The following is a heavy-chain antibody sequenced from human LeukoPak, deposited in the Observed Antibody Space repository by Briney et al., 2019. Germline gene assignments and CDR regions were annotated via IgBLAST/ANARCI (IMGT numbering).Heavy chain of an antibody. Sequence: GGSLRLSCAASGFPFSIHAMTWVRQAPGKGLEWVSGIGGSGGITYCANSVKGRFTISRDNSKNTLYLQMNSLRAEDTALYYCTRAGGYCSSSSCHTWAFDVWGQGTMVIVSS. CDR1: GFPFSIHA. D-gene: IGHD2-2*02. J-gene: IGHJ3*01. V-gene: IGHV3-23*01. CDR3: TRAGGYCSSSSCHTWAFDV. CDR2: IGGSGGIT.